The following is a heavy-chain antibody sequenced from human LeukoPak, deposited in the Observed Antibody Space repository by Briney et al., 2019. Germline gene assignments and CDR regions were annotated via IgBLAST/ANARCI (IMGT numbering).Heavy chain of an antibody. Sequence: SKTLSLTCTVSGGSISSSSYYLGWIRQPPGKGLEWIGSIYYSGSTYYNPSLKSRVTISVDTSKNQFSLKLSSVTAADTAVYYCARHFGGDIVVVPAAPPGTDYFDYWGQGTLVTVSS. D-gene: IGHD2-2*01. J-gene: IGHJ4*02. CDR3: ARHFGGDIVVVPAAPPGTDYFDY. V-gene: IGHV4-39*01. CDR1: GGSISSSSYY. CDR2: IYYSGST.